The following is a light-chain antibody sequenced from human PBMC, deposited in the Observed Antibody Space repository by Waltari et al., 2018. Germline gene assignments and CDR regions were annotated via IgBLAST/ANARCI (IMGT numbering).Light chain of an antibody. J-gene: IGKJ3*01. CDR1: QSIAIY. Sequence: DIQMTQSPSSLSASVGDRVTITCRASQSIAIYLNWYQQEPGKAPKLLIYAASSLQTWVPSRFSGSGSGTHFTLTISSLQPEDFATYYCQQSYSTPLTVGPGTKVDFQ. CDR3: QQSYSTPLT. CDR2: AAS. V-gene: IGKV1-39*01.